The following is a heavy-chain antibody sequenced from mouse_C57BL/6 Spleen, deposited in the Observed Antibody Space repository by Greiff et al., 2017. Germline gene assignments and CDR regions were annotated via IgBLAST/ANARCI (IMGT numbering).Heavy chain of an antibody. CDR1: GYTFTSYG. J-gene: IGHJ4*01. V-gene: IGHV1-81*01. CDR3: APPRYDGYPLGAMDY. Sequence: QVQLQQSGAELARPGASVKLSCKASGYTFTSYGISWVKQRTGQGLEWIGEIYPRSGNTYYNEKFKGKATLTADKSSSTAYMELRSLTSEDSAVYFCAPPRYDGYPLGAMDYWGQGTSVTVSS. CDR2: IYPRSGNT. D-gene: IGHD2-3*01.